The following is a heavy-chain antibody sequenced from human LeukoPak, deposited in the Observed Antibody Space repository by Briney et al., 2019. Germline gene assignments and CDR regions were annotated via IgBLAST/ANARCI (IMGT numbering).Heavy chain of an antibody. Sequence: GESLKISLQGSGYTFSSNWIGWVRPMPGKGLEWMGIIYPGDSDTRYSPSFQGQVTISADKSICTAYLQWNSLKASDTAMYYCAKWGGSWYHDYWGQGTLVTVSS. CDR1: GYTFSSNW. CDR2: IYPGDSDT. V-gene: IGHV5-51*01. CDR3: AKWGGSWYHDY. J-gene: IGHJ4*02. D-gene: IGHD6-13*01.